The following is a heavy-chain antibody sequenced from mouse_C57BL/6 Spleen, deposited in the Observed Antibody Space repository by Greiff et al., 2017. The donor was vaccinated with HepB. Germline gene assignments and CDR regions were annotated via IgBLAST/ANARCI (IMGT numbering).Heavy chain of an antibody. J-gene: IGHJ2*01. V-gene: IGHV10-1*01. CDR3: VRHDFDY. CDR2: IRSKSNNYAT. CDR1: GFSFNTYA. Sequence: GGGLVQPKGSLKLSCAASGFSFNTYAMNWDRQAPGKGLEWVARIRSKSNNYATYYADSVKDRFTISRDDSESMLYLQMNNLKTEDTAMYYCVRHDFDYWGQGTTLTVSS.